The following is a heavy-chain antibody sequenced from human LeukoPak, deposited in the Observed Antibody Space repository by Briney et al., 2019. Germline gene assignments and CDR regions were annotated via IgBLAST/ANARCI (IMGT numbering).Heavy chain of an antibody. Sequence: GGSLRLSCAASGFTFDDYGMSWVRQAPGKGLEWVSGINWNGGSTGYADSVKGRFTISRDNAKNSLYLQMNSLRAEDTALYYCAKDLAAAGVYYFDYWGQGTLVTVSS. J-gene: IGHJ4*02. CDR2: INWNGGST. CDR3: AKDLAAAGVYYFDY. V-gene: IGHV3-20*04. CDR1: GFTFDDYG. D-gene: IGHD6-13*01.